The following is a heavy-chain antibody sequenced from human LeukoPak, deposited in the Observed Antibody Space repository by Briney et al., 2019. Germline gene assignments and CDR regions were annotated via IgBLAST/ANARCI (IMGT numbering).Heavy chain of an antibody. CDR1: GGTFSSYA. V-gene: IGHV1-69*04. J-gene: IGHJ4*02. D-gene: IGHD5-24*01. Sequence: PVEVSCKASGGTFSSYAISWVRQAPGQGLEWMGRIIPILGIANYAQKFQGRVTITADKSTSTAYMELSSLRSQDTAVYYCATRRGGYNRRTDYWGQGTLVTVSS. CDR2: IIPILGIA. CDR3: ATRRGGYNRRTDY.